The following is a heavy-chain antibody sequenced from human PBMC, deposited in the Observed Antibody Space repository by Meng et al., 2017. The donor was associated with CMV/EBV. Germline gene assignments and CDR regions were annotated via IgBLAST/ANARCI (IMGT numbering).Heavy chain of an antibody. Sequence: GGSLRLSCKGSGYSFTSYWIGWVRQTPGKGLEWMGIIYPGDSDTRYSPSFQGQVTISADKSISTAYLQWSSLKASDTAMYYCARHGGRLFPTNYDYWGQGTLVTVSS. D-gene: IGHD3-16*01. V-gene: IGHV5-51*01. CDR3: ARHGGRLFPTNYDY. CDR1: GYSFTSYW. J-gene: IGHJ4*02. CDR2: IYPGDSDT.